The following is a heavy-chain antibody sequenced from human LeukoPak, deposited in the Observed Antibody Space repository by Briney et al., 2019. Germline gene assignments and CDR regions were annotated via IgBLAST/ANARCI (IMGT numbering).Heavy chain of an antibody. Sequence: GRSLRLSCEASGFTFDDYAMHWVRQAPGKGLEWVSGVNWSGDSMGYADSVKGRFTISRDNAKTSVYLQMNSLKTEDTALYFCAKDYRRTTADDMGYYGMDVWGQGTTVTVSS. CDR1: GFTFDDYA. D-gene: IGHD1-1*01. V-gene: IGHV3-9*01. J-gene: IGHJ6*02. CDR2: VNWSGDSM. CDR3: AKDYRRTTADDMGYYGMDV.